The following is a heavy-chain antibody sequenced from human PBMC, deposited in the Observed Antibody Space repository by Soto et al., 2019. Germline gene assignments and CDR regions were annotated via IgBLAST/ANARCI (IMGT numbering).Heavy chain of an antibody. CDR3: ARGYYYGSGRPTPGGMDV. Sequence: ASVKVSCKASGYTFTNYDINWVRQAPGQGFEWMGWISTYTGNTNYAQKLQGRVTMTTDTSTSTAYMELRSLRSDDTVVYYCARGYYYGSGRPTPGGMDVWGQGTTVTV. V-gene: IGHV1-18*01. D-gene: IGHD3-10*01. J-gene: IGHJ6*02. CDR1: GYTFTNYD. CDR2: ISTYTGNT.